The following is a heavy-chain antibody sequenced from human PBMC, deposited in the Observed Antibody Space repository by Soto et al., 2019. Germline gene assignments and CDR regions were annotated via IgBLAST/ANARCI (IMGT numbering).Heavy chain of an antibody. Sequence: QVQLVQSGAEVKKPGSSVKVSCKASGGTFSSYAISWVRQAPGQGLEWMGGIIPIFGTANYAQKFQGRVTITADESTSTAYMELSGLRSEDTAVYYCARGKLGRSSSRRYYFDYWGQGTLVTVSS. D-gene: IGHD6-6*01. CDR2: IIPIFGTA. CDR1: GGTFSSYA. CDR3: ARGKLGRSSSRRYYFDY. V-gene: IGHV1-69*01. J-gene: IGHJ4*02.